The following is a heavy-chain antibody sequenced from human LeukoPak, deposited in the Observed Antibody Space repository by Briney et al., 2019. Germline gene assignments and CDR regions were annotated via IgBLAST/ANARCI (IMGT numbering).Heavy chain of an antibody. V-gene: IGHV3-23*01. D-gene: IGHD1-26*01. CDR2: ISGSGGST. J-gene: IGHJ4*02. CDR3: AKRAMASVGATKGNYFDY. Sequence: GGSLRLSCAASGFTFSSYAMSWVRQAPGKGLEWVSAISGSGGSTYYADSVKGRFTISRDNSKNTLYLQMNSLRAEDTAVYYCAKRAMASVGATKGNYFDYWGQGTLVTVSS. CDR1: GFTFSSYA.